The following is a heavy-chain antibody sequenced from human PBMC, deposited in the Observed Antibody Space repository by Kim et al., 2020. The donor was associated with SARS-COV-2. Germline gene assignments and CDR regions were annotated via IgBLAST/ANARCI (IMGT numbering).Heavy chain of an antibody. CDR3: ARHVGYCSSTSCYYYYYMDV. CDR1: GGSISSYY. Sequence: SETLSLTCTVSGGSISSYYWSWIRQPPGKGLEWIGYIYYSGSTNYNPSLKSRVTISVDTSKNQFSLKLSSVTAADTAVYYCARHVGYCSSTSCYYYYYMDVWGKGTTVTVSS. D-gene: IGHD2-2*01. CDR2: IYYSGST. J-gene: IGHJ6*03. V-gene: IGHV4-59*08.